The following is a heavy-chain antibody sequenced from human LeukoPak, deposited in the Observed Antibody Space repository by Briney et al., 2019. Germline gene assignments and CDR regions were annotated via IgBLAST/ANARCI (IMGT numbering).Heavy chain of an antibody. CDR3: VREVFLEWSPCLDY. CDR2: ISSSTNYM. J-gene: IGHJ4*02. D-gene: IGHD3-3*01. Sequence: GGTLRLSCAVSGFTFSSYSMTWVRQPPGKGLEWVSSISSSTNYMFYGDSVKGRFTISRDNAQKSLYLQMNSLRTDDTAVYYCVREVFLEWSPCLDYWGQGTRVTVSS. CDR1: GFTFSSYS. V-gene: IGHV3-21*01.